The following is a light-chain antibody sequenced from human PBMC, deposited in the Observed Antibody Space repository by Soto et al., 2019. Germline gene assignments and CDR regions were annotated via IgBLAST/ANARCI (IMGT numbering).Light chain of an antibody. J-gene: IGKJ4*01. CDR3: MQSIPFPLT. V-gene: IGKV2D-29*01. CDR1: QSLLHSDGKTY. Sequence: IVMTQTPLSLSVTPGQPASISCTSSQSLLHSDGKTYLYWYQQQPGQPPQSLIYEVSNRFSGVPERYRGSRSGTDFTLKTSRVEAEEVGVCYCMQSIPFPLTSGRGTKVEI. CDR2: EVS.